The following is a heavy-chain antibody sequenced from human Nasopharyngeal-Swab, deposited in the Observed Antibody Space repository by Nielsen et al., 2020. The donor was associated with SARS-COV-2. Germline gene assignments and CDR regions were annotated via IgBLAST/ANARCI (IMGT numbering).Heavy chain of an antibody. CDR3: ASDSRY. V-gene: IGHV3-21*01. J-gene: IGHJ4*02. Sequence: GGPLRPSCAASGFTFSDYTMNWVRQAPGQGLDWVSSISSSGSYMYYTDSVKGRFTMSRDNAKNSLYLQMNSLRAEDTAVYYCASDSRYWGQGTLVTVSS. CDR1: GFTFSDYT. D-gene: IGHD2-2*01. CDR2: ISSSGSYM.